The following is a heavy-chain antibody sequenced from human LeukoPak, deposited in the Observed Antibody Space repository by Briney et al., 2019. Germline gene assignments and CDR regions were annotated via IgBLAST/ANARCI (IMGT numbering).Heavy chain of an antibody. CDR2: INHSGST. J-gene: IGHJ3*02. V-gene: IGHV4-34*01. CDR3: ASWRLMRAFDI. Sequence: SETLSLTCAVYGGSFSGYYWSWSSQPPGKGLEWIGEINHSGSTNYNPSLKSRVTISVDTSKNQFSLKLSSVTAADTAVYYCASWRLMRAFDIWGQGTMVTVSS. CDR1: GGSFSGYY. D-gene: IGHD2-8*01.